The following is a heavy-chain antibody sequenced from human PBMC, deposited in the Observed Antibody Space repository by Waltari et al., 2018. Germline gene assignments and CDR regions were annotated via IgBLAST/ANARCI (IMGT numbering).Heavy chain of an antibody. CDR3: ARALAAAWFDP. D-gene: IGHD6-13*01. Sequence: QVQLQESGPGLVKPSETLSLTCAVSGYSISSGYYWGWIRQPTGKGLEWIGSIYHSGSTYYNPSLKSRVTISVDTSKNQFSLKLSSVTAADTAVYYCARALAAAWFDPWGQGTLVTVSS. J-gene: IGHJ5*02. CDR1: GYSISSGYY. V-gene: IGHV4-38-2*01. CDR2: IYHSGST.